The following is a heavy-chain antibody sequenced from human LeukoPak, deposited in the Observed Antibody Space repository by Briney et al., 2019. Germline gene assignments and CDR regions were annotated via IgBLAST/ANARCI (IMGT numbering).Heavy chain of an antibody. CDR3: AKVSYYYYYMDV. V-gene: IGHV3-23*01. J-gene: IGHJ6*03. Sequence: GGTLRLSCVASGFTFSTYGMSWVRQAPGKGLEWVSAISGSGGSTYYADSVKGRFTISRDNSKNTLYLQMNSLRAEDTAVYYCAKVSYYYYYMDVWGKGTTVTISS. CDR2: ISGSGGST. CDR1: GFTFSTYG.